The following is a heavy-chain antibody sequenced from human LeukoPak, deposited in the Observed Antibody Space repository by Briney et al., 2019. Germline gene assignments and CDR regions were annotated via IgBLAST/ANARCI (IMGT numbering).Heavy chain of an antibody. D-gene: IGHD6-13*01. Sequence: GGSLRLSCAASGFTFRGHGMHWVRQAPGKGPEWVAVIWNDGSDTYHADSVKGRFTISRDNSKNTLYLQMNSLRAEDTAVYYCARDSGSRWFGPIDYWGQGTLVIVSS. J-gene: IGHJ4*02. V-gene: IGHV3-33*01. CDR1: GFTFRGHG. CDR2: IWNDGSDT. CDR3: ARDSGSRWFGPIDY.